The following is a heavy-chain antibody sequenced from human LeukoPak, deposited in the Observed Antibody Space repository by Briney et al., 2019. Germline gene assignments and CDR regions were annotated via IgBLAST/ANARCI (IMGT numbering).Heavy chain of an antibody. V-gene: IGHV1-2*02. Sequence: AASVRVSCKASEYTFSSHFIHWMRQAPAQGLELVGWINPNNGGSNYAQKFQGRVTLTRVTSAGTAYMDLSSLRSDDRAVYYCAQSIAVPRIPTFDVWGRGTVVAVSS. CDR1: EYTFSSHF. D-gene: IGHD6-19*01. J-gene: IGHJ3*01. CDR2: INPNNGGS. CDR3: AQSIAVPRIPTFDV.